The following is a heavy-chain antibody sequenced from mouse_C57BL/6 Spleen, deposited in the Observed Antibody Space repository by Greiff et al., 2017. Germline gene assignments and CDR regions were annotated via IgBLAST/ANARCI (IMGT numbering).Heavy chain of an antibody. CDR2: ISRGSSTI. Sequence: EVMLVESGGGLVKPGGSLKLSCAASGFTFSDYGMHWVRQAPEKGLEWVAYISRGSSTIYYADTVKGRFTISRANAKNTLFLQMTSLRSEDTAMYYCARAYGSSLDYWGQGTTLTVSS. CDR3: ARAYGSSLDY. CDR1: GFTFSDYG. V-gene: IGHV5-17*01. D-gene: IGHD1-1*01. J-gene: IGHJ2*01.